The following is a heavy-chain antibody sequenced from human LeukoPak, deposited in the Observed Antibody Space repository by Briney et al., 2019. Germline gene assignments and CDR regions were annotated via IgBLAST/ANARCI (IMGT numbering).Heavy chain of an antibody. D-gene: IGHD2-21*02. Sequence: RGESLRISCKGSGYSFTSYWLSWVRQMPGKGLELMGRIDPSDSYTNYSPSFQGHVTIPADKSISTAYLQWSSLKASDTAMYYCARLRFDGDCYVTWGQGTLVTVSS. J-gene: IGHJ5*02. CDR2: IDPSDSYT. CDR3: ARLRFDGDCYVT. V-gene: IGHV5-10-1*01. CDR1: GYSFTSYW.